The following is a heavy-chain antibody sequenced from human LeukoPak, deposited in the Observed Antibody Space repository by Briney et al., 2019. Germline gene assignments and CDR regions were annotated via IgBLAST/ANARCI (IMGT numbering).Heavy chain of an antibody. CDR2: IIPVFGTT. D-gene: IGHD2-2*01. J-gene: IGHJ4*02. Sequence: SVKVSCKASGGTFRSYVVSWVRQATGQGLEWMGGIIPVFGTTDYAQKFQGRVTITTDESTSTAYMELSSLRSEDTAVYYCARGCSTTSCYDYWGQGTLVTVSS. CDR1: GGTFRSYV. V-gene: IGHV1-69*05. CDR3: ARGCSTTSCYDY.